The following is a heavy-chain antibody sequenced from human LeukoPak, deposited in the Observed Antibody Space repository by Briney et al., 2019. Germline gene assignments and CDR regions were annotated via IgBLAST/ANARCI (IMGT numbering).Heavy chain of an antibody. D-gene: IGHD2-15*01. V-gene: IGHV1-46*01. J-gene: IGHJ4*02. Sequence: ASVKVSCKASGYTSTSYYMHWVRQAPGQGLEWMGIINPSGGSTSYAQKFQGRVTMTRDTSTSTVYMELSSLRSEDTAVYYCARDERVAATLPPYYFDYWGQGTLVTVSS. CDR2: INPSGGST. CDR3: ARDERVAATLPPYYFDY. CDR1: GYTSTSYY.